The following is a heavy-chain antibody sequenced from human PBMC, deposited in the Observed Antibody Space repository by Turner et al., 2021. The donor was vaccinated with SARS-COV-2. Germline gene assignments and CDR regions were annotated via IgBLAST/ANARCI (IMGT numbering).Heavy chain of an antibody. V-gene: IGHV3-53*01. J-gene: IGHJ4*02. CDR3: AREAPLGVNSMAFDY. Sequence: EVQLVESGGGLIQPGGSLRLSCAASGFTVSSNYMNWFRQAPGKGLEWVSVIYSGGSTFYADSVKGRFTISRDNSKNTLYLQMNSLRAEDTAVYYCAREAPLGVNSMAFDYWGQGTLVTVSS. D-gene: IGHD3-10*01. CDR2: IYSGGST. CDR1: GFTVSSNY.